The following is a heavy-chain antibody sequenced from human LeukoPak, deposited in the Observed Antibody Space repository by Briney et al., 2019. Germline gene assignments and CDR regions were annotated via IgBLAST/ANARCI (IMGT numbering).Heavy chain of an antibody. CDR2: IHYSVYT. J-gene: IGHJ3*02. D-gene: IGHD3-22*01. Sequence: SENLSLTCTVSGVSIGTSYWGWIRHRPGKGLEWIGYIHYSVYTNYNPSIKSRVTISIDTSKTQFALKLRSVTAADTAVYYCATPYSSGDGAFDIWGQGTMVTVSS. V-gene: IGHV4-59*01. CDR1: GVSIGTSY. CDR3: ATPYSSGDGAFDI.